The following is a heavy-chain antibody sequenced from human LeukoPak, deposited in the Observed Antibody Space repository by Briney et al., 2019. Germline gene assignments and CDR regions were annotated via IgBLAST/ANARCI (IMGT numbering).Heavy chain of an antibody. V-gene: IGHV3-53*05. CDR1: GFTVSRNY. J-gene: IGHJ6*03. CDR3: AKGGGYEAQYYYYYLDV. D-gene: IGHD5-12*01. CDR2: LYSDGST. Sequence: GGSLRLSCAASGFTVSRNYMSWVRQAPGKGLEWVSVLYSDGSTYYADSVKGRFTISRDNSKNTLYLQMKSLRAEDTAVYYCAKGGGYEAQYYYYYLDVWGKGTTVTISS.